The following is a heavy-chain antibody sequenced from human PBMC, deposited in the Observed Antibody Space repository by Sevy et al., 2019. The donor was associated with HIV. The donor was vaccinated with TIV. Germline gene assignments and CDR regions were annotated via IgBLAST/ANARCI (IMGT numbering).Heavy chain of an antibody. CDR3: ARGARGPRPSFYYYTLNV. V-gene: IGHV5-51*01. D-gene: IGHD6-6*01. CDR1: GYSFSTYW. CDR2: IYPDDSET. Sequence: GESLKISCKGSGYSFSTYWIAWVRQIPGEGLEWMGIIYPDDSETIYSPSFQGQVTISADKSISPAFQQWSTLKAYDTAKYYCARGARGPRPSFYYYTLNVWGQGTTVTVSS. J-gene: IGHJ6*02.